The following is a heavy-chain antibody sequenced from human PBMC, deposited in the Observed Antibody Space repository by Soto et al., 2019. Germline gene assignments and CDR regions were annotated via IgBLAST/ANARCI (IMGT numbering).Heavy chain of an antibody. D-gene: IGHD6-6*01. Sequence: TSETLSLTCTVSGGSISSSSYYWGWIRQPPGKGLEWIGSIYYSGSTYYNPSLKSRVTISVDTSKNQFSLKLSSVTAADTAVYYCARLVRAAFDIWGQGTMVTVSS. V-gene: IGHV4-39*01. J-gene: IGHJ3*02. CDR2: IYYSGST. CDR1: GGSISSSSYY. CDR3: ARLVRAAFDI.